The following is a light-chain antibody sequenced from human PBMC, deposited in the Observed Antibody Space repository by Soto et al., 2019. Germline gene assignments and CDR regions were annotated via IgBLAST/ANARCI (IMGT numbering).Light chain of an antibody. CDR1: ETVRTY. CDR3: QQYGIAPYT. CDR2: GAS. J-gene: IGKJ2*01. V-gene: IGKV3-20*01. Sequence: EIILTQSQGTLSLSVGERATLSCRASETVRTYLGWYQQKPGQTPRLLVYGASNRAAGVPDRFSGSGSGTDFSLTISRLEIEDFAVYFCQQYGIAPYTFGQGTKLE.